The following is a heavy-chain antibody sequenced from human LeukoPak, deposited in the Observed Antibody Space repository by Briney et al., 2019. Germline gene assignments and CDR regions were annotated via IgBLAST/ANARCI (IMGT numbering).Heavy chain of an antibody. CDR3: ARDKRFAIDY. Sequence: GGSLRLSCAASGFTFSSYSMNWVRQAPGKGLEWISYISSSSDLIYYADSVKGRLTISRDNAKNSLYLQMNSLRAEDTAVYYCARDKRFAIDYWGQGTLVTVSS. V-gene: IGHV3-48*01. CDR2: ISSSSDLI. CDR1: GFTFSSYS. D-gene: IGHD3-16*01. J-gene: IGHJ4*02.